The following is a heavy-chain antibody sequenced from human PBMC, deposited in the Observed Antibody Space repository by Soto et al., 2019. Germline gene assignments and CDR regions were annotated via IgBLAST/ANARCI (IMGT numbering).Heavy chain of an antibody. D-gene: IGHD2-21*02. Sequence: GASVKVSCKASGRTFSIYAISWVLQAPGQGLEWMGGIIPIFGTANCAQKFQGRVTITADKSTSTAYMELSSLRSEDTAVYYCARGPSQPRDKNNWLDPSGEGTRPTV. J-gene: IGHJ5*02. CDR2: IIPIFGTA. CDR1: GRTFSIYA. CDR3: ARGPSQPRDKNNWLDP. V-gene: IGHV1-69*06.